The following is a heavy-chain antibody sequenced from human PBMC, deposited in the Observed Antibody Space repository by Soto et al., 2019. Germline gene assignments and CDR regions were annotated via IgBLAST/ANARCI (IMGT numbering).Heavy chain of an antibody. D-gene: IGHD6-13*01. V-gene: IGHV4-34*01. J-gene: IGHJ5*02. Sequence: SQTLSLTCAVYGGSFSGYYWSWIRQPPGKGLEWIGEINHSGSTNYNPSLKSRVTISVDTSKNQFSLKLSSVTAADTAVYYCARRSFSGGILPEFDPWGQGTLVTVSS. CDR2: INHSGST. CDR3: ARRSFSGGILPEFDP. CDR1: GGSFSGYY.